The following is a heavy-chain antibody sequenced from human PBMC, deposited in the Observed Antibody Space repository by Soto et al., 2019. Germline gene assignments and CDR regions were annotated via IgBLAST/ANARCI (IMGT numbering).Heavy chain of an antibody. CDR2: ISFDGKNR. Sequence: QVQLVESGGGVVQPGKSLRLSCAASGFIFSNYGMHWVRQDPGKGLEWVALISFDGKNRNYADSVKGRFTIYRDNPKNTLYLEMNSLRPEDTAFYYWAKTSGVVGGSDHPLFEYWGQGTLVTVSS. D-gene: IGHD2-15*01. J-gene: IGHJ4*02. CDR1: GFIFSNYG. CDR3: AKTSGVVGGSDHPLFEY. V-gene: IGHV3-30*18.